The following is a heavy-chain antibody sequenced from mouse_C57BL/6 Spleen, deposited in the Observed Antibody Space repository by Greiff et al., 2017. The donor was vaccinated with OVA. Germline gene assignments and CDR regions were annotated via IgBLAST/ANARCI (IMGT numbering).Heavy chain of an antibody. V-gene: IGHV1-55*01. D-gene: IGHD1-1*01. J-gene: IGHJ1*03. CDR1: GYTFTSYW. CDR2: IYPGSGST. CDR3: ARRRDYYGSSYDWYFDV. Sequence: QVQLKESGAELVKPGASVKMSCKASGYTFTSYWITWVKQRPGQGLEWIGDIYPGSGSTNYNEKFKSKATLTVDTSSSTAYMQLSSLTSEDSAVYYCARRRDYYGSSYDWYFDVWGTGTTVTVSS.